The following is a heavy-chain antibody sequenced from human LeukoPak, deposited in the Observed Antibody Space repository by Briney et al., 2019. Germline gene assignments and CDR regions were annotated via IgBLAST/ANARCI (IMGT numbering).Heavy chain of an antibody. CDR1: GGSFSGYY. CDR2: INHSGST. D-gene: IGHD3-10*01. Sequence: PSETLSLTCADYGGSFSGYYWSWIRQPPGKGLQWIGEINHSGSTNYNPSLKSRVTISVQTSKNQFPLKLSSVTAADTAEYYCARAARRFGELLFDYWGQGTLVTVSS. V-gene: IGHV4-34*01. CDR3: ARAARRFGELLFDY. J-gene: IGHJ4*02.